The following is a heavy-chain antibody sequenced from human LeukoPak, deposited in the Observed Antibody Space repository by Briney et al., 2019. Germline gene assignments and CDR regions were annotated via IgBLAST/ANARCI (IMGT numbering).Heavy chain of an antibody. Sequence: KPSETLSLTCAVYGGSFSGYYWSWIRQPPGKGLEWIGEINHSGSTNYNPSLKSRVTISVDTSKNQFSLKLSSVTAADTAVYYCARGREDGYSFGRYFDYWGQGTLVTVSS. V-gene: IGHV4-34*01. D-gene: IGHD5-24*01. J-gene: IGHJ4*02. CDR2: INHSGST. CDR3: ARGREDGYSFGRYFDY. CDR1: GGSFSGYY.